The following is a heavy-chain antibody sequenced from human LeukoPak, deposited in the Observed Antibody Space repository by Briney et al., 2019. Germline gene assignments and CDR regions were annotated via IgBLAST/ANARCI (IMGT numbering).Heavy chain of an antibody. J-gene: IGHJ4*02. CDR3: ARDPYSNYFDY. CDR2: VNPNSGAT. CDR1: GYTFIAYY. D-gene: IGHD5-18*01. V-gene: IGHV1-2*02. Sequence: ASVKVSCKASGYTFIAYYMHWVRQAPGQGLEWMGWVNPNSGATNYAQKFQGRVTMTRDTSLSTVYVELTWLTSDDTAVYYCARDPYSNYFDYWGQGTLVTVSS.